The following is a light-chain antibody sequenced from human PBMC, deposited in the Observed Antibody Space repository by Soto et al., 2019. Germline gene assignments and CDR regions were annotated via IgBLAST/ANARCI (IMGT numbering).Light chain of an antibody. Sequence: EIVLTQSPGTVSLSPGERATLSCRASQSISNNYLTWYQQKPGQAPRLLIYRVYNRATGIPDRFSGSGSGTDFPLTISRLEPEDFAVYFCQQQGSSPWTFCQGTKVDIK. J-gene: IGKJ1*01. V-gene: IGKV3-20*01. CDR2: RVY. CDR3: QQQGSSPWT. CDR1: QSISNNY.